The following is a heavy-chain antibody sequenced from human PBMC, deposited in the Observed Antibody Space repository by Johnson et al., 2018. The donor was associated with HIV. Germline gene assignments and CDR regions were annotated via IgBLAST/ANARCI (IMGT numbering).Heavy chain of an antibody. CDR1: GFTFSSYG. CDR3: AKELGIPSGWYRGAFDI. CDR2: IRYDGGNK. V-gene: IGHV3-30*02. Sequence: QVQLVESGGGVVQPGGSLRLSCAASGFTFSSYGMHWVRQAPGKGLEWVAFIRYDGGNKYYADSVKGRFTISRDNSKNTLYLQMKSLRAEDTAVYYCAKELGIPSGWYRGAFDIWGQGTMVTVSS. D-gene: IGHD6-19*01. J-gene: IGHJ3*02.